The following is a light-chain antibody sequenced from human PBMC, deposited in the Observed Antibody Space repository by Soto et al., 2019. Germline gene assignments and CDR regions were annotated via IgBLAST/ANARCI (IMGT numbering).Light chain of an antibody. CDR1: QSVSTN. CDR2: DAS. V-gene: IGKV3D-15*01. CDR3: HSYDKWPPGT. Sequence: EIVMTQFPATLSESPGERVTLSCRASQSVSTNVAWYQQKPGEAPRLLIFDASARALDIPGRFSGSVSGTEFTLTISSLQPEDFAVYFCHSYDKWPPGTFGQGTKVEIK. J-gene: IGKJ1*01.